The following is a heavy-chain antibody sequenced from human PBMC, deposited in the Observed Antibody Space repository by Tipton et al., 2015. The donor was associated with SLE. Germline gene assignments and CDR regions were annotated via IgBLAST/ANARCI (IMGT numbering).Heavy chain of an antibody. Sequence: SLRLSCAASGFTFNVYGMSWVRQVPGKGLEWVSGISRDGHTTYYADSIKGRFTISRDNSENTLFLQMNSVRAEDTAVYYCTKDPTSGGHFSWGQGTLVTVSS. V-gene: IGHV3-23*01. D-gene: IGHD3-10*01. CDR2: ISRDGHTT. CDR1: GFTFNVYG. CDR3: TKDPTSGGHFS. J-gene: IGHJ5*02.